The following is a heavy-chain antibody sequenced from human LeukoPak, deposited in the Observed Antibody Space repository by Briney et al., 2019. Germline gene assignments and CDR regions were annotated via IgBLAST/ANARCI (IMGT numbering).Heavy chain of an antibody. CDR1: GGSFSGYY. J-gene: IGHJ4*02. CDR2: INHSGST. V-gene: IGHV4-34*01. CDR3: ARYVKLSYGDYAFDY. Sequence: PSETLSLTCAVYGGSFSGYYWSWIRQPPGKGLEWIGEINHSGSTNYNPSLKSRITISVDTSKNQFSLKLSSVTAADTAVYYCARYVKLSYGDYAFDYWGQGTLVTVSS. D-gene: IGHD4-17*01.